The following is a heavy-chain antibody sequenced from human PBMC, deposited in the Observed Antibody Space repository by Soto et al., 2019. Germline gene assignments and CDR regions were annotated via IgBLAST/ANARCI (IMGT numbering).Heavy chain of an antibody. CDR2: ISAYNGNT. CDR3: ARDVKGIQLWSPGFFDY. J-gene: IGHJ4*02. V-gene: IGHV1-18*01. D-gene: IGHD5-18*01. CDR1: GYTFTSYG. Sequence: ASVKVSCKASGYTFTSYGISWVRQAPGQGLEWMGWISAYNGNTNYAQKLQGRVTMTTDTSTRTAYMELRSLRSDDTAVYYCARDVKGIQLWSPGFFDYWGQGTLVTVSS.